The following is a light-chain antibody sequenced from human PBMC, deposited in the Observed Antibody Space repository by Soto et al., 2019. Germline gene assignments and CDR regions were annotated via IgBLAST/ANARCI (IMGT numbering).Light chain of an antibody. CDR1: TTDVGGYNY. CDR2: DVS. V-gene: IGLV2-11*01. CDR3: CSYAGSYTLV. J-gene: IGLJ2*01. Sequence: QSALTQPRSVSGSPGQSVTISCTGTTTDVGGYNYVSWYQQHPGKAPKLMVSDVSKRPSGVPDRFSGSKSGNTASLTISGLQAEDEADYYCCSYAGSYTLVFGGGTQLTVL.